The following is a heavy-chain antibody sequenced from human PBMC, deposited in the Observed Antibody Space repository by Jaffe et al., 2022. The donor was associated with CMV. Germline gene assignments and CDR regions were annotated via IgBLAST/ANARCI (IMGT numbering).Heavy chain of an antibody. D-gene: IGHD3-22*01. CDR3: ARGLGGTSTYYYDSSGYYVSTFFDY. CDR1: GGSFSGYY. CDR2: INHSGST. Sequence: QVQLQQWGAGLLKPSETLSLTCAVYGGSFSGYYWSWIRQPPGKGLEWIGEINHSGSTNYNPSLKSRVTISVDTSKNQFSLKLSSVTAADTAVYYCARGLGGTSTYYYDSSGYYVSTFFDYWGQGTLVTVSS. J-gene: IGHJ4*02. V-gene: IGHV4-34*01.